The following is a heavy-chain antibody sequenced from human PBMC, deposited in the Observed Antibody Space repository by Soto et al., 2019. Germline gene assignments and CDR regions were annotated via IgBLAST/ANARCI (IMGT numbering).Heavy chain of an antibody. CDR1: GYTFTSYA. J-gene: IGHJ6*02. CDR2: ITAGNGNA. Sequence: QVQLVQSGAEVKKPGASVKVSCKASGYTFTSYAMHWVRQAPGQRLEWMGWITAGNGNAKYSQKFRGRVTITRDTTASTASMELRSLRSEDTAVYCCARVTAPSDVRGQGTTVTVSS. CDR3: ARVTAPSDV. V-gene: IGHV1-3*01. D-gene: IGHD5-18*01.